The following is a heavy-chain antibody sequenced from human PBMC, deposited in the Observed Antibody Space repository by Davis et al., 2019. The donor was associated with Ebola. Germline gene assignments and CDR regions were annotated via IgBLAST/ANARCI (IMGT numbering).Heavy chain of an antibody. Sequence: GGSLRLSCAASGFTLSRFDMHWVRQPIGKGLEWVSAIGSAGDTYYTDSVKGRFTISRENAKNSLYLQMNSLRAEDTALYYCAKGGYQLLLVYIDYWGQGTLVTVSS. J-gene: IGHJ4*02. D-gene: IGHD2-2*01. CDR1: GFTLSRFD. CDR3: AKGGYQLLLVYIDY. V-gene: IGHV3-13*01. CDR2: IGSAGDT.